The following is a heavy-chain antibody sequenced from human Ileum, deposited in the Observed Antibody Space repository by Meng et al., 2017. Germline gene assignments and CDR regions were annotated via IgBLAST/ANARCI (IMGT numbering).Heavy chain of an antibody. V-gene: IGHV6-1*01. CDR1: GGSVSSNIAA. D-gene: IGHD3-3*01. CDR2: TYYRSKWYS. J-gene: IGHJ4*02. CDR3: ASGSGSLDY. Sequence: VQRQQSGPGLVKPSETLSLTWAVSGGSVSSNIAAWNWIRQSPLRGLEWLGRTYYRSKWYSEYAVSVKSRISITPDTSKNQFSLQMNSVTPEDTAVYYCASGSGSLDYWGPGTLATVSS.